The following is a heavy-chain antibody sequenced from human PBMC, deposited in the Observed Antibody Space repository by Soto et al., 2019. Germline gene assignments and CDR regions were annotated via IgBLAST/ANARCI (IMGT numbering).Heavy chain of an antibody. CDR1: GYTFTSYA. J-gene: IGHJ6*02. Sequence: QVQLVQSGAEVKKPGASVKVSCKASGYTFTSYAMHWVRQAPGQRLEWMGWINAGNGNTKYSQKFQGRVTITRDTSANTAYMELSSLRSEDTAVYYCARVRYYGSGTFRDGMDVWGQGTTVTVSS. D-gene: IGHD3-10*01. CDR2: INAGNGNT. CDR3: ARVRYYGSGTFRDGMDV. V-gene: IGHV1-3*01.